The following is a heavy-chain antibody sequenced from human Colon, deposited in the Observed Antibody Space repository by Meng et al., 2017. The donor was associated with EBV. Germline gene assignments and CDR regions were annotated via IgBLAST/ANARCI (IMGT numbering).Heavy chain of an antibody. CDR1: VGSNGSYY. CDR3: ARHFINWFDP. J-gene: IGHJ5*02. CDR2: IYYSGST. Sequence: HVRLQESGQGLLKRAEALALTCTVSVGSNGSYYWSWIRQPPGKGLEWIGYIYYSGSTNYNPSLKSRVTISVDTSKNQFSLKLSSVTAADTAVYYCARHFINWFDPWGQGTLVTVSS. V-gene: IGHV4-59*08.